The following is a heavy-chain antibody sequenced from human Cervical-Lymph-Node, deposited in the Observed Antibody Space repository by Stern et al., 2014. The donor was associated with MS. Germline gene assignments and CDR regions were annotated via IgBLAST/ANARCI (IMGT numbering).Heavy chain of an antibody. CDR1: GGSVYSYY. CDR2: IYYTGST. CDR3: ARQRYGGDPMFDL. V-gene: IGHV4-59*02. Sequence: QVQLVESGPGLVKPSETLSLTCSVSGGSVYSYYWNWIRQPPGKGLEWMGNIYYTGSTTYNPSLKSRVTLSLDTSTNQFSLKLTSVTAADTAVYFCARQRYGGDPMFDLWGQGTRVTVSS. D-gene: IGHD4-23*01. J-gene: IGHJ5*02.